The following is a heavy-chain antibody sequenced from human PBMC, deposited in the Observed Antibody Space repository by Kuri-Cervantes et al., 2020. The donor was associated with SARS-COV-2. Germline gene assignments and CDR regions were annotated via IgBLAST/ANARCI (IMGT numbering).Heavy chain of an antibody. CDR2: INSYGRST. CDR3: ARDPPLYGSGSHNWFGP. Sequence: GESLKISCAASGFTFSSYWMHWVRQAPGKGLVWVSRINSYGRSTSYADSVKGRFTISRDNAKNTLYLQMDSLGAEDTAVYYCARDPPLYGSGSHNWFGPWGQGTLVTVSS. D-gene: IGHD3-10*01. J-gene: IGHJ5*02. CDR1: GFTFSSYW. V-gene: IGHV3-74*01.